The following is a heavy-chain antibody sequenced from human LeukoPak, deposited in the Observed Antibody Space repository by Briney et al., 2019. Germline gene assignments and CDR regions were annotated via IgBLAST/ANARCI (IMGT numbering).Heavy chain of an antibody. V-gene: IGHV1-2*02. J-gene: IGHJ5*02. CDR3: ARSNAIPRPITIFGGFDP. CDR1: GYTFSIYY. D-gene: IGHD3-3*01. CDR2: INPNSGGT. Sequence: APVKVSCKASGYTFSIYYMHWVRQAPGQGLEWMGWINPNSGGTNYAQKFQGRVTMTRDTSISTAYMELSKLRSDDTAVYYCARSNAIPRPITIFGGFDPWGQGTLVTVSS.